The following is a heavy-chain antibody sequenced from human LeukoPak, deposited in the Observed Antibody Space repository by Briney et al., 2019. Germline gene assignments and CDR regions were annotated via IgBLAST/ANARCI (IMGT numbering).Heavy chain of an antibody. D-gene: IGHD3-10*01. CDR1: GFAFGGSG. CDR3: ARDQARFGESDYGMDV. J-gene: IGHJ6*02. V-gene: IGHV3-30*03. Sequence: GGSLRLSCVASGFAFGGSGMYWVRQAPGKGLEWVAVISYDGSNKYCADSVKGRFTISRDNSKNTLYLQMNSLRAEDTAVYYCARDQARFGESDYGMDVWGQGTTVTVSS. CDR2: ISYDGSNK.